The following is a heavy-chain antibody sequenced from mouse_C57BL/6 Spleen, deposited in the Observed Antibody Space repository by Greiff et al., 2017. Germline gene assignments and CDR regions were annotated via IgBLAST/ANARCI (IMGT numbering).Heavy chain of an antibody. V-gene: IGHV3-6*01. Sequence: ESGPGLVKPSQSLSLTCSVTGYSITSGYYWNWIRQFPGNKLEWMGYISYDGSNNYNPSLKNRISITRDTSKNQFFLKLNSVTTEDTATYYCARGDIYYDYAWFAYWGQGTLVTVSA. CDR2: ISYDGSN. D-gene: IGHD2-4*01. CDR1: GYSITSGYY. CDR3: ARGDIYYDYAWFAY. J-gene: IGHJ3*01.